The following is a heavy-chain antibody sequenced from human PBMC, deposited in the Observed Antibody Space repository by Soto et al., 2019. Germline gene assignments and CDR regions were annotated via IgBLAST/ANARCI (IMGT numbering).Heavy chain of an antibody. CDR2: IFYDGRT. D-gene: IGHD3-3*01. J-gene: IGHJ4*02. CDR3: AREERSGYYGADY. CDR1: GYSISSCGYY. V-gene: IGHV4-31*03. Sequence: QVQLQETGPGLVKPSQTLSLTCTVSGYSISSCGYYWSWIRQFPGRGLEWIGYIFYDGRTGYNPSLKSRISISVDSSKNQFSLRLSSVTAADTAVYFRAREERSGYYGADYWGQGTLVTVSS.